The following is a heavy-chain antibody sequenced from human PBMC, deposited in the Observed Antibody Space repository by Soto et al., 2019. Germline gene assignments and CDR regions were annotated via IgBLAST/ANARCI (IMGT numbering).Heavy chain of an antibody. Sequence: EVQLVESGGGLVQPGGSLRLSCAASGFTFSDHHMDWVRQAPGKGLEWVGRARNKAHSYTTAYAASVKGRFTISRDDSKNSLSLQMNSLKTEDTAVYFCARLMGTSFDLCGQGTLVTVSS. CDR1: GFTFSDHH. CDR2: ARNKAHSYTT. V-gene: IGHV3-72*01. CDR3: ARLMGTSFDL. D-gene: IGHD2-8*01. J-gene: IGHJ4*02.